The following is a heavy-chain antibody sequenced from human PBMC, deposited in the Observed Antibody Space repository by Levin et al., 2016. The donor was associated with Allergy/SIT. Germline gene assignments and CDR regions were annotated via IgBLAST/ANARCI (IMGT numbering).Heavy chain of an antibody. D-gene: IGHD6-19*01. CDR3: AKDRSGRGYFDY. V-gene: IGHV3-23*01. CDR2: ISGNGGST. CDR1: GFSFSSSA. Sequence: GESLKISCAASGFSFSSSAMSWVRQAPGKGLEWVSGISGNGGSTYYADSVKGRFTISRDNSKNTLFLQMNSLRAEDTAVYYCAKDRSGRGYFDYWGQGTLVAVSS. J-gene: IGHJ4*02.